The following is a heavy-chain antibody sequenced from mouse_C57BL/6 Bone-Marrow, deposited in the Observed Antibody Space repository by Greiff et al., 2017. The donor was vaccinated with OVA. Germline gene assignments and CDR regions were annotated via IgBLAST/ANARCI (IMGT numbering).Heavy chain of an antibody. J-gene: IGHJ3*01. V-gene: IGHV5-4*01. CDR2: ISDGGSYT. CDR3: ARDGYYGNYALFAY. Sequence: EVQLVESGGGLVKPGGSLKLSCAASGFTFSSYAMSWVRQTPEKRLEWVATISDGGSYTYYPDNVKGRFTISRDNAKNNLYLQMSHLKSEDTAMDYCARDGYYGNYALFAYWGQGTLVTVSA. CDR1: GFTFSSYA. D-gene: IGHD2-1*01.